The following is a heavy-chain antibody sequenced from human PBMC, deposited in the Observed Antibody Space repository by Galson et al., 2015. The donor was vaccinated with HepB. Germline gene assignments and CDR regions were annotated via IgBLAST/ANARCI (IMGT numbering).Heavy chain of an antibody. D-gene: IGHD3-10*01. J-gene: IGHJ4*02. CDR1: GGTFSSYN. Sequence: SCKASGGTFSSYNIRWVRQAPGQGLEWMGRIIPILGTANYAQKLQGRVAITADKSTNTAYMELGSLRSEDTAVYYCARDLHYYGSGSIWGQGTLVTVSS. CDR2: IIPILGTA. CDR3: ARDLHYYGSGSI. V-gene: IGHV1-69*08.